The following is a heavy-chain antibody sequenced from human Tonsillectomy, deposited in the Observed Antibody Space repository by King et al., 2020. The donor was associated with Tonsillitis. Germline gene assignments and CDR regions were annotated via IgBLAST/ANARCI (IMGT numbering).Heavy chain of an antibody. CDR3: AKYSGYDFGALDV. CDR2: LSGSGGST. Sequence: EVQLVESGGGLVQPGGSLRLSCAASGFTFSSYAMNWVRQAPGKGLEWVSALSGSGGSTYYADSVKGRFTISRDNSKNTLYLQMNSLRAEDTVVYYCAKYSGYDFGALDVWGQGTTVTVSS. CDR1: GFTFSSYA. V-gene: IGHV3-23*04. J-gene: IGHJ6*02. D-gene: IGHD3-3*01.